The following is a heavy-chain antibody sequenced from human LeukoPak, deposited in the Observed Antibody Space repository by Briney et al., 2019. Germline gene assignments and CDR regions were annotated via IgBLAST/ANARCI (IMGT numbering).Heavy chain of an antibody. D-gene: IGHD6-13*01. CDR1: GYIFTTYW. Sequence: GESLKISCKGSGYIFTTYWIAWVRQMPGKGLEWMGIIYPGDSDTRYSPSFQGQVTISADTSISTAYLQWSSLEASDTAMYYCARHVKVAEGGIQWGQGTLVTVSS. J-gene: IGHJ4*02. CDR3: ARHVKVAEGGIQ. V-gene: IGHV5-51*01. CDR2: IYPGDSDT.